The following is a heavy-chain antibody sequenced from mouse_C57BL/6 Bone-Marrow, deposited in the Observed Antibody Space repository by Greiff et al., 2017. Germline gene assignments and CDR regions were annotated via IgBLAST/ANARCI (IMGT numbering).Heavy chain of an antibody. Sequence: LPQSGAELVRPGASVKLSCTASGFNIKDDYIHWVKQRPEQGLEWIGWIDPEIGDTEYASKFQCKATITSDTSSNTAYLQLSSLTSEDTAVYYCSSFDGNYFDFWGQGTPLTVAS. J-gene: IGHJ2*01. CDR1: GFNIKDDY. V-gene: IGHV14-4*01. CDR2: IDPEIGDT. CDR3: SSFDGNYFDF. D-gene: IGHD2-3*01.